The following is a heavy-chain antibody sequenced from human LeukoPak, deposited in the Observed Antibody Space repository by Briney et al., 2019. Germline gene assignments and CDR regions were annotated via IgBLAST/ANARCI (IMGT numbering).Heavy chain of an antibody. CDR2: ISGSGGST. CDR3: AKGRTIWVRGVLDY. Sequence: WSLRLSCAASGFTFSSYAMSWVRQAPGKGLEWVSAISGSGGSTYYADSVKGRFTISRDNSKNTLYLQMNSLRAEDTAVYYCAKGRTIWVRGVLDYWGQGTLVTVSS. D-gene: IGHD3-10*01. J-gene: IGHJ4*02. V-gene: IGHV3-23*01. CDR1: GFTFSSYA.